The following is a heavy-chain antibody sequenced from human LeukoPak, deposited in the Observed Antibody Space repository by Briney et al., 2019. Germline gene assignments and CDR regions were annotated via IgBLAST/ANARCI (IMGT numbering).Heavy chain of an antibody. CDR1: GFTFSSYA. D-gene: IGHD3-22*01. CDR2: ISYDGSNK. V-gene: IGHV3-30-3*01. CDR3: ARDTDSSGYYYMFDY. Sequence: PGRSLRLSCAASGFTFSSYAMHWVRQAPGKGLEWVAVISYDGSNKYYADSVKGRFTISRDNSKNTLYLQMNSLRVEDTAVYYCARDTDSSGYYYMFDYWGQGTLVTVSS. J-gene: IGHJ4*02.